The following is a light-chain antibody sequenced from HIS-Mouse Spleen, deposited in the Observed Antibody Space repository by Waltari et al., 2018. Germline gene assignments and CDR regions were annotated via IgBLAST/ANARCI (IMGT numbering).Light chain of an antibody. CDR2: EGS. CDR3: CSYAGSSTVV. CDR1: SSDVGIYNL. Sequence: QSALTQPASVSGSPGQSITIPCTGTSSDVGIYNLVPWYQQHPGKAPKLMIYEGSKRPSGVSNRFSGSKSGNTASLTISGLQAEDEADYYCCSYAGSSTVVFGGGTKLTVL. J-gene: IGLJ2*01. V-gene: IGLV2-23*01.